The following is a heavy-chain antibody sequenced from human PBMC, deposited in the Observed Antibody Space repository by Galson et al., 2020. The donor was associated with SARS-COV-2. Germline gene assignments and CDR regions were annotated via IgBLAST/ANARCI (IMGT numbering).Heavy chain of an antibody. V-gene: IGHV3-30*18. CDR3: AKDRGDYHWYFDL. CDR2: ILYDESNK. J-gene: IGHJ2*01. CDR1: GFTFSNHG. D-gene: IGHD4-17*01. Sequence: GESLKISCAASGFTFSNHGMHWVRQAPGKGLEWVAGILYDESNKYFADSVKGRFTISRDNSMNTLYLQMNSLGADDTAVYYCAKDRGDYHWYFDLWGRGTLVTVSS.